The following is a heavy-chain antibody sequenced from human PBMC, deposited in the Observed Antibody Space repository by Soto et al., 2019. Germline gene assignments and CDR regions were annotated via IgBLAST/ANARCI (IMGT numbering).Heavy chain of an antibody. CDR3: AHPYSGNYYYFDY. CDR1: GGSISSGDYY. J-gene: IGHJ4*02. V-gene: IGHV2-5*08. CDR2: IYWDDDK. D-gene: IGHD1-26*01. Sequence: TLSLTCTVSGGSISSGDYYWSWIRQPPGKALEWLALIYWDDDKRYSPSLKSRLTITKDTSKNQVVLTMTNMEPVDTATYYCAHPYSGNYYYFDYWGQGTLVTVS.